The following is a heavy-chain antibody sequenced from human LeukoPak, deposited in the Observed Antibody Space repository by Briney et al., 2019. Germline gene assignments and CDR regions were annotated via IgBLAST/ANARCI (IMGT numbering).Heavy chain of an antibody. V-gene: IGHV4-34*01. CDR2: INPSGNT. CDR3: ARGRGT. Sequence: SETLSLTCAVYGESLSDYYWNWFRQPPGKGLEWIAEINPSGNTRYNPSLKSRVTISVDTSKNDFSLRLTSVTAADTAMYYCARGRGTWGQGTLVTVSS. J-gene: IGHJ5*02. CDR1: GESLSDYY. D-gene: IGHD3-10*01.